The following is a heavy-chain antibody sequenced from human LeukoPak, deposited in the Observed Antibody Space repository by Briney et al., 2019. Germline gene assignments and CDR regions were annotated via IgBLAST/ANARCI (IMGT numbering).Heavy chain of an antibody. J-gene: IGHJ4*02. CDR3: ARVKLSLGYESSGYYSGYFDY. V-gene: IGHV4-34*01. Sequence: SETLSLTCAVYGGSFSVFYWSWIRDPPGKALECIGELNHRGSTNHNPVLKSRVSRLVDTSQNQCSLQLSSVTAAETGVYFCARVKLSLGYESSGYYSGYFDYWGQGTLVTVSS. CDR1: GGSFSVFY. CDR2: LNHRGST. D-gene: IGHD3-22*01.